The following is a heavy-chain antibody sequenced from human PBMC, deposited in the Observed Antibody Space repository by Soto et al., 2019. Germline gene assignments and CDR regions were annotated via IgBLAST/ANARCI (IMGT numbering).Heavy chain of an antibody. CDR3: ARGLILWFGELSRRGGYYYYMDV. Sequence: QVQLQQWGAGLLKPSETLSSPALSMVGPSVVTSGAGSARPQGRGFEWIGEINDSGNINYNPSLKSRVTIFLDTPKKQISLKLSSVTAADTAVYYCARGLILWFGELSRRGGYYYYMDVWGKGTTVIVSS. D-gene: IGHD3-10*01. V-gene: IGHV4-34*01. J-gene: IGHJ6*03. CDR1: VGPSVVT. CDR2: INDSGNI.